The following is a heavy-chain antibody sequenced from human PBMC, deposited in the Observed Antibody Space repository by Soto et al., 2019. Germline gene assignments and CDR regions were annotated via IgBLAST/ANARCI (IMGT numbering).Heavy chain of an antibody. CDR1: GFTVSSNY. V-gene: IGHV3-66*01. CDR3: ARGSLGGVVMVGADY. D-gene: IGHD2-8*01. Sequence: EVQLVESGGGLVQPGGSLRLSCAASGFTVSSNYMSWVRQAPGKGLEWVSVIYSGGSTYYADSVKGRFTISRDNSKNTLYLQMNGLGAEDTAGYYCARGSLGGVVMVGADYWGQGTLVTVSS. CDR2: IYSGGST. J-gene: IGHJ4*02.